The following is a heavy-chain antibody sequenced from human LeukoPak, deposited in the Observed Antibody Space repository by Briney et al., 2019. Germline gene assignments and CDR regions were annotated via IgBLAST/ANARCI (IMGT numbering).Heavy chain of an antibody. CDR2: ISSSGSYI. V-gene: IGHV3-21*04. J-gene: IGHJ6*03. CDR3: ARGRPGYNMDV. CDR1: SFTFSSYN. Sequence: GGSLRLSCAASSFTFSSYNMNWVRQAPGKGLEWVSSISSSGSYIYYRDSVKGRFTISRDNSKNTLYLQMNSLRAEDTAVYYCARGRPGYNMDVWGKGTTVTVSS.